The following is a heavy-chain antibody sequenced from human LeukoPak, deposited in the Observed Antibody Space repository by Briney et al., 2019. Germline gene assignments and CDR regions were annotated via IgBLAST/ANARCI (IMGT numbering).Heavy chain of an antibody. D-gene: IGHD2-15*01. CDR3: ARQALGYRSGGSCYHFDY. V-gene: IGHV5-51*01. CDR1: GYSFTSYW. CDR2: IYPDDSYT. Sequence: HGESLKISCKGSGYSFTSYWIGWVRQMPGKGLEWMGIIYPDDSYTRYSPSFQGQVTISADKSISTAYLQWSSLKASDTAIYYCARQALGYRSGGSCYHFDYWGQGTLVTVSS. J-gene: IGHJ4*02.